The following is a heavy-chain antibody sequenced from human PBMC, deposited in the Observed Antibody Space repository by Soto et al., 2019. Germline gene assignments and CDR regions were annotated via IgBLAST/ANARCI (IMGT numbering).Heavy chain of an antibody. CDR2: IYYSGST. CDR1: GGSISSYY. CDR3: ARGLYSGSLMDFDY. D-gene: IGHD1-26*01. V-gene: IGHV4-59*01. Sequence: PSETLSLTCTVSGGSISSYYWSWIRQPPGKGLEWIGYIYYSGSTNYNPPLKGRVTISVDTSKNQFSLKLSSVTAADTAVYYCARGLYSGSLMDFDYWGQGTLVTVSS. J-gene: IGHJ4*02.